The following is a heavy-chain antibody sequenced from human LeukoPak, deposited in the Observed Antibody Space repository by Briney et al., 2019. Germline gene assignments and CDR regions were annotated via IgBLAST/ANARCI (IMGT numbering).Heavy chain of an antibody. D-gene: IGHD1-26*01. V-gene: IGHV3-30*02. CDR2: IRYDGSNK. CDR1: GFTFSSYG. CDR3: AKDYMEWELLQYFDY. J-gene: IGHJ4*02. Sequence: AGGSLRLSCAASGFTFSSYGMHWVRQAPGKGLEWVAFIRYDGSNKYYADSVKGRFTISRDNSKNTLYLQMNSLRAEDTAVYYCAKDYMEWELLQYFDYWGQGTLVTVSS.